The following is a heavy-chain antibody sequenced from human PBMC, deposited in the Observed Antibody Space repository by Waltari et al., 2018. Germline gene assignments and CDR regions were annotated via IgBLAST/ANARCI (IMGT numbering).Heavy chain of an antibody. CDR2: IYYSGNA. Sequence: VQLQESGPGLVKPSETLSLVFTVSSGSISRSYWNWIRQPPGKGLEWLGFIYYSGNAEYNPSLRSRVTLSVDTSKDQVSLKLRSVTAADTAVYYCARGNDVPRYFYAMDVWGQGTTITVSS. CDR3: ARGNDVPRYFYAMDV. CDR1: SGSISRSY. J-gene: IGHJ6*02. D-gene: IGHD3-9*01. V-gene: IGHV4-59*01.